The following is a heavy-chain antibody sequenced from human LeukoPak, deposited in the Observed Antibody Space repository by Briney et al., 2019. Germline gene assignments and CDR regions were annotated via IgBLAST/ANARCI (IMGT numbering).Heavy chain of an antibody. J-gene: IGHJ4*02. Sequence: SGGSLRLSCAASDFTVSSNSMSWVRQAPGKGLEWVSVTYSSGSTHYADSVKGRLTISRDSSKNTLYLQMNSLRVEDTAVYYCATESYGGAWGQGTLVTVSS. CDR3: ATESYGGA. CDR2: TYSSGST. CDR1: DFTVSSNS. V-gene: IGHV3-53*01. D-gene: IGHD1-26*01.